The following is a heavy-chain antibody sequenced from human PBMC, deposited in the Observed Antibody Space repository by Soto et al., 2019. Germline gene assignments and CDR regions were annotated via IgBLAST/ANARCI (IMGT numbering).Heavy chain of an antibody. Sequence: SSVKVSCKASGYTFTSYGFAWVRQAPGQGLEWMGWISAQNGNTNYAENLQGRVTMITDTTTSTAYMELRSLTSDDTAVYYCARAWELLYYFDYWGQGTLVTVPS. V-gene: IGHV1-18*04. CDR2: ISAQNGNT. CDR1: GYTFTSYG. J-gene: IGHJ4*02. CDR3: ARAWELLYYFDY. D-gene: IGHD1-26*01.